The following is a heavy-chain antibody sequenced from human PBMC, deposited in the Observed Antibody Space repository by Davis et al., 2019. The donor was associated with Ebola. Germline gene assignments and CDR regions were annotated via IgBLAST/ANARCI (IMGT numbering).Heavy chain of an antibody. D-gene: IGHD6-13*01. J-gene: IGHJ4*02. CDR2: ISYDGSNK. CDR3: ARRRGGIAAAAGYFDY. V-gene: IGHV3-30-3*01. CDR1: GFTFSDYY. Sequence: GESLKISCAASGFTFSDYYMSWIRQAPGKGLEWVAVISYDGSNKYYADSVKGRFTISRDNAKNSLYLQMNSLRAEDTAVYYCARRRGGIAAAAGYFDYWGQGTLVTVSS.